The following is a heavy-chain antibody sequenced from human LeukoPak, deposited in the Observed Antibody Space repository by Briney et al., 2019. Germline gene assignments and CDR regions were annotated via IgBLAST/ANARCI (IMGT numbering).Heavy chain of an antibody. V-gene: IGHV4-34*01. J-gene: IGHJ4*02. CDR1: GGSFSGYY. Sequence: SETLSLTCAVYGGSFSGYYWSWIRQPPGKGLEWIGEINHSGSTNYNPSLKSRVNISIDTPKNQFSLKLSSVTAADTAVYNCARGGGSSSWYYFDNWGQGTLVTDCS. CDR3: ARGGGSSSWYYFDN. CDR2: INHSGST. D-gene: IGHD6-13*01.